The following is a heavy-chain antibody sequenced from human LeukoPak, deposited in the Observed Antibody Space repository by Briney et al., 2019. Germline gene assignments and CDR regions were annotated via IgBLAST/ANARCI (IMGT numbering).Heavy chain of an antibody. D-gene: IGHD6-6*01. J-gene: IGHJ4*02. CDR2: INPNSGGT. Sequence: ASVKVSCTASGYTFTGYYMHWVRQAPGQGLEWMGWINPNSGGTNYAQKFQGRVTMTRDTSISTAYMELSRLKSDDTAVYYCARAYSSSSRYGYWGQGTLVTVSS. CDR1: GYTFTGYY. V-gene: IGHV1-2*02. CDR3: ARAYSSSSRYGY.